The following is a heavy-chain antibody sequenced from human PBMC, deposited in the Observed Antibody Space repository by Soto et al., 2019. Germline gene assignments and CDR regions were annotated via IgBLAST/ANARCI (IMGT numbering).Heavy chain of an antibody. Sequence: SVKVSCKASGGTFSSYAISWVRQAPGQGLEWMGGIIPIFGTANYAQKFQGRVTITADESTSTAYMELSSLRSEDTAVYYCAREVWYYDSSGYFYFDYWGQGTLVTVSS. J-gene: IGHJ4*02. CDR2: IIPIFGTA. V-gene: IGHV1-69*13. CDR3: AREVWYYDSSGYFYFDY. CDR1: GGTFSSYA. D-gene: IGHD3-22*01.